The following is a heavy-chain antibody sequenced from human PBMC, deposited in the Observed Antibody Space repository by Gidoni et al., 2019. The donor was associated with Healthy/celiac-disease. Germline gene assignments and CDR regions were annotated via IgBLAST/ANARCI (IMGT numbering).Heavy chain of an antibody. J-gene: IGHJ5*02. CDR1: GFTFSDDY. Sequence: QGQLVEAGGGWVKPGVSMRLSCAASGFTFSDDYMSWIRQAPGKGLDWVSYISSSGSTIYYADSVKGRFTISRDNAKNSLYLQMNSLRAEDTAVYYCAGGVTRAMVQGVINNWFDPWGQGTLVTVSS. CDR3: AGGVTRAMVQGVINNWFDP. D-gene: IGHD3-10*01. V-gene: IGHV3-11*01. CDR2: ISSSGSTI.